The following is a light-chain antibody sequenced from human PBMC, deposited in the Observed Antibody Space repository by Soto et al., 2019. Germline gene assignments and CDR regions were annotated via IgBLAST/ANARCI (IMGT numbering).Light chain of an antibody. CDR2: EVS. CDR3: SSYTSSTLEV. J-gene: IGLJ1*01. Sequence: QPASVSGSPGQSITISCTGTSSDVGNYNYVSWYQQHPGKAPKLMIYEVSNRPSGVSNRFSGSKSGNTASLTISGLRAEDEADYYCSSYTSSTLEVFGSGTKLTVL. CDR1: SSDVGNYNY. V-gene: IGLV2-14*01.